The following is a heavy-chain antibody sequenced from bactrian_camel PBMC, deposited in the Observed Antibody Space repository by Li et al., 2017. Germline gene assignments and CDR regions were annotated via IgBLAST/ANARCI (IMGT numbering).Heavy chain of an antibody. Sequence: HVQLVESGGGSVQAGGSLTLSCTPSNDIYSSDCMGWFRQAPGKGREAVATTNSNGRSSYASSVKGRFTVSKDNAKNTLTLQMNSLEPEDSAMYFCAAGTVNCWIGANFAYWGQGTQVTVS. D-gene: IGHD7*01. CDR1: NDIYSSDC. CDR2: TNSNGRS. CDR3: AAGTVNCWIGANFAY. J-gene: IGHJ4*01. V-gene: IGHV3S53*01.